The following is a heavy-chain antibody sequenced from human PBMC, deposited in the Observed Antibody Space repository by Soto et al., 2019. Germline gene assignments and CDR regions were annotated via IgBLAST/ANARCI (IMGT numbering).Heavy chain of an antibody. Sequence: GASVKVSCKASGYTFTSYAMNWVRQAPGQRLEWMGWINAGNGNTKYSQKFQGRVTMTTETSTTTSYMELRNLTSDDTAVYFCARDWRGAEGFDPWGQGTLVTVSS. V-gene: IGHV1-3*01. CDR2: INAGNGNT. CDR1: GYTFTSYA. J-gene: IGHJ5*02. D-gene: IGHD3-3*01. CDR3: ARDWRGAEGFDP.